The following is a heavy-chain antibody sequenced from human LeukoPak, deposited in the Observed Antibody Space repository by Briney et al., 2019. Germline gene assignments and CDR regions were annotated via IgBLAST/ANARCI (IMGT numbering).Heavy chain of an antibody. V-gene: IGHV1-69*13. CDR1: GGTFSSYA. CDR2: IIPIFGTA. D-gene: IGHD4-17*01. CDR3: ASGATVTTVFDY. J-gene: IGHJ4*02. Sequence: GASVKVSCKASGGTFSSYAISWVRQAPGQGLEWMGGIIPIFGTANYAQRFQGRVTITADESTSTAYMELSSLRSEDTAVYYCASGATVTTVFDYWGQGTLVTVPS.